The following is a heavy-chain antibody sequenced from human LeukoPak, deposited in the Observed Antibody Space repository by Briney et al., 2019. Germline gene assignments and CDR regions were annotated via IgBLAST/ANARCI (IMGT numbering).Heavy chain of an antibody. Sequence: SVKVSCKASGYTFSSYAISWVRQAPGQGLEWMGGIIPIFGTANYAQKFPGRVTITADESTSTAYIELSSLRSEDTAVYYCARADTGADYWGQGTLVTVPS. CDR1: GYTFSSYA. V-gene: IGHV1-69*13. CDR2: IIPIFGTA. J-gene: IGHJ4*02. CDR3: ARADTGADY. D-gene: IGHD2-8*02.